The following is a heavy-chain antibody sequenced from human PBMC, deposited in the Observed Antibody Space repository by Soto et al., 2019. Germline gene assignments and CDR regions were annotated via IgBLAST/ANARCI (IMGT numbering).Heavy chain of an antibody. V-gene: IGHV4-59*01. Sequence: QVHVQESGPGLVKPSESMSLTCTASGASIRNFYWNWVRQFPGKGLEWIGHIYNGERTNYNPSLKSRVTISVDTSKNQFSLKLSSVTVADTAVYYCAQTTGWPGYDYWGQGTLVAVSS. J-gene: IGHJ4*02. CDR1: GASIRNFY. CDR3: AQTTGWPGYDY. CDR2: IYNGERT. D-gene: IGHD6-19*01.